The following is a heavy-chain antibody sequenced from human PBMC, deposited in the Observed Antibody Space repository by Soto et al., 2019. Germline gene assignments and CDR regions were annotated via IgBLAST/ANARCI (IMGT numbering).Heavy chain of an antibody. CDR2: IYYSGST. CDR3: ESLQQQLETYYFDY. D-gene: IGHD6-13*01. V-gene: IGHV4-39*01. J-gene: IGHJ4*02. CDR1: GGSISSSSYY. Sequence: SETLSLTCTVSGGSISSSSYYWGWIRQPPGKGLEWIGSIYYSGSTYYNPSLKSRVTISVDTSKNQFSLKLSSVTAADTAVYYCESLQQQLETYYFDYWGQGTLVTVSS.